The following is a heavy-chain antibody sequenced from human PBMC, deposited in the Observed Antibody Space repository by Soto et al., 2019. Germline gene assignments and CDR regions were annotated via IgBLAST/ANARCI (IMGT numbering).Heavy chain of an antibody. V-gene: IGHV1-69*01. CDR2: IFPKFGTT. CDR1: GDTDTNYV. J-gene: IGHJ6*02. Sequence: QVQLVQSGAEVKKPGSSVKVSCKASGDTDTNYVISWERQAPGQGLEWMGGIFPKFGTTYSAQKLQDRLTITADESTSTVYMQLSSLRLDDTAVYYCEAEMTFRKLSVVWGQGTTVTVSS. D-gene: IGHD3-16*02. CDR3: EAEMTFRKLSVV.